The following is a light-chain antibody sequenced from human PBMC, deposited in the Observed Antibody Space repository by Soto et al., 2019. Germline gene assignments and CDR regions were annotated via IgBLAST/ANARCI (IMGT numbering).Light chain of an antibody. V-gene: IGKV3-15*01. CDR2: GAS. J-gene: IGKJ4*01. CDR1: QSVGAS. Sequence: EIVMTQSPATLSASPGERATLSCRASQSVGASLAWYQKKRGQAARLLIHGASTTFTGVPARFSGSGSGTEFTLTISSLQSEDFAVYYCQQYIDWPLTFGGGTKVRSN. CDR3: QQYIDWPLT.